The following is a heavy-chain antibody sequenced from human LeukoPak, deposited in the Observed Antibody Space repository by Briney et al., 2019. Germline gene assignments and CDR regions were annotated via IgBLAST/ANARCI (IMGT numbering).Heavy chain of an antibody. Sequence: SETLSLTCTVSGGSISSYYWSWIRQPTGKGLEWIGYIYYSGSTNYNPSLKSRVTISVDTSKNQFSLKLSSVTAADTAVYYCARGPHHATTVPWGQGTLVTVSS. CDR2: IYYSGST. CDR3: ARGPHHATTVP. V-gene: IGHV4-59*08. D-gene: IGHD4-17*01. CDR1: GGSISSYY. J-gene: IGHJ5*02.